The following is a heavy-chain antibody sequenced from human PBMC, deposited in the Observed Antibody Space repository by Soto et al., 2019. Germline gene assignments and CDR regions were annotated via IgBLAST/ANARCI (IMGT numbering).Heavy chain of an antibody. Sequence: SVKVSCQAAGGTFSSYAISWLRQAPGRGLEWMGGIIPIFGTANYAQKFQGRVTITADESTSTAYMELSSLRSEDTAVYYCARGGITMVRGVIITPFDYWGQGTLVTVSS. CDR2: IIPIFGTA. J-gene: IGHJ4*02. D-gene: IGHD3-10*01. V-gene: IGHV1-69*13. CDR1: GGTFSSYA. CDR3: ARGGITMVRGVIITPFDY.